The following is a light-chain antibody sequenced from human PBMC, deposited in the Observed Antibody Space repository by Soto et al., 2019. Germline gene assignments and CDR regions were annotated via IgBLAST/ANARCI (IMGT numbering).Light chain of an antibody. CDR3: SSYTGTSAGI. Sequence: QSALTQPASVSGSPGQSITISCTGTNSDVGGSNFVSWYQQHPGKAPKVVIFDVSNRPSGVSNRFSGSKSGNTASLTISGLQAEDEADYYCSSYTGTSAGIFGGGTQLTVL. J-gene: IGLJ2*01. CDR1: NSDVGGSNF. V-gene: IGLV2-14*03. CDR2: DVS.